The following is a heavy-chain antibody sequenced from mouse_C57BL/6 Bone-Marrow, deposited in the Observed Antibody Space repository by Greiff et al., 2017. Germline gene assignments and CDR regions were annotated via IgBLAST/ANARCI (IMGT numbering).Heavy chain of an antibody. J-gene: IGHJ3*01. V-gene: IGHV1-55*01. D-gene: IGHD1-1*01. CDR2: IYPGSGST. Sequence: QVQLQQPGAELVKPGASVKMSCKASGYTFTSYWITWVKQRPGQGLEWIGDIYPGSGSTNYNEKFKSKATLTVDTSSSTAYMQLSSLTSEDSAVYYGARGTITTVVARGWFAYWGQGTLVTVSA. CDR1: GYTFTSYW. CDR3: ARGTITTVVARGWFAY.